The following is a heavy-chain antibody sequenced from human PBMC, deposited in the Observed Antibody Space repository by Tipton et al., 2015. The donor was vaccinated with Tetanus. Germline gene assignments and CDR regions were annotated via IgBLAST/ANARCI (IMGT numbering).Heavy chain of an antibody. CDR1: GYSFTSYY. Sequence: QLVQSGAEVKKPGESLKISCKGSGYSFTSYYIGWVRQMPGKGLEWMGIIYPGDSDARYSPSFQGQVTISADKSISTAYLQWSSLKASDTAMYYCGLVVPSAYYHYYYVMDVWGPGTTVTVSS. V-gene: IGHV5-51*03. J-gene: IGHJ6*02. CDR2: IYPGDSDA. D-gene: IGHD2-2*01. CDR3: GLVVPSAYYHYYYVMDV.